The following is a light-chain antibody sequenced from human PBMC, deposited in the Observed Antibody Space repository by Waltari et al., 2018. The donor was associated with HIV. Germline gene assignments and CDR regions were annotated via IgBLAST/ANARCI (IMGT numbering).Light chain of an antibody. Sequence: SYVLTQPPSVSAAPGQTARITCGGNNIRNTGGYWYQQKPGQAPVLGVYGDSDRPSGIPERCSGSKSGNTATLTISRVEAGDEADYYCQVWDSGSAHVLFGGGTKLTVL. CDR2: GDS. CDR1: NIRNTG. J-gene: IGLJ2*01. CDR3: QVWDSGSAHVL. V-gene: IGLV3-21*02.